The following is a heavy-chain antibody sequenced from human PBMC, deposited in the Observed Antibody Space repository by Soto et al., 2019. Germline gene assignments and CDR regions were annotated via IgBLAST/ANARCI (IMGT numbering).Heavy chain of an antibody. D-gene: IGHD3-10*01. CDR3: AKDMAPYGSGSYYRSYY. Sequence: EVQLVESGGGLVQPGRSLRLSCAASGFTFDDYAMHWVRQAPGKGLEWVSGISWNSGSIGYADSVKGRFTISRDNAKNSLYLQMNSLRAEDTALYYCAKDMAPYGSGSYYRSYYWGQATLVTVSS. V-gene: IGHV3-9*01. CDR1: GFTFDDYA. CDR2: ISWNSGSI. J-gene: IGHJ4*02.